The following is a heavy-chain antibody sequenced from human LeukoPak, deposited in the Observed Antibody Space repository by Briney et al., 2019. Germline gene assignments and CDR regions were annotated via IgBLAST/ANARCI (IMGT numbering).Heavy chain of an antibody. V-gene: IGHV3-23*01. D-gene: IGHD3-3*01. CDR3: AKVSDFWSGYFDY. Sequence: PGGSLRPSCAASGFTFSSYAMSWVRQAPGKGLEWVTGISGSGGSTYYADSVKGRFTISRDNSKNTLYLQMNSLRAKDTAVYYCAKVSDFWSGYFDYWGQGALVTVSS. CDR2: ISGSGGST. J-gene: IGHJ4*02. CDR1: GFTFSSYA.